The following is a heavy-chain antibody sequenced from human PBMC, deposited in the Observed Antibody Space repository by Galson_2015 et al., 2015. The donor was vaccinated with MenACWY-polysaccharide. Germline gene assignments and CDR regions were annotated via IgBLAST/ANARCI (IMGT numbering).Heavy chain of an antibody. V-gene: IGHV3-11*01. Sequence: SLRLSCAASGFTFSDYYIHWIRQTPGKGLEWLAYTSGSGSATYFADSVKGRYIISRDNAKNSLYLRMNSLRAEDTAVYFCARDPRGARSSYFDNWGQGILVTVSS. CDR2: TSGSGSAT. D-gene: IGHD3-10*01. CDR1: GFTFSDYY. J-gene: IGHJ4*02. CDR3: ARDPRGARSSYFDN.